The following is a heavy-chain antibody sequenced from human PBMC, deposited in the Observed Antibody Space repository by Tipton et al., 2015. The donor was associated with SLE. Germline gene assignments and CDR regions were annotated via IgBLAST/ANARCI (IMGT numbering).Heavy chain of an antibody. CDR1: GGSFSGYF. CDR3: ARALPFNYDFWSGYSTDPFDV. J-gene: IGHJ3*01. D-gene: IGHD3-3*01. Sequence: LRLSCAVYGGSFSGYFWSWIRQPPGKPLEWIGYVYYGGSTKYNPSLKSRVTISVDTSKNQFSLKLTSVTAADTAVYYCARALPFNYDFWSGYSTDPFDVWGQGTMVTVSA. V-gene: IGHV4-59*01. CDR2: VYYGGST.